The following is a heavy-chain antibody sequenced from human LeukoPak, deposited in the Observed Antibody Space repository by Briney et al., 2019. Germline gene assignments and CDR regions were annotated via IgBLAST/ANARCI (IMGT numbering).Heavy chain of an antibody. CDR3: ARGSAMIISVAFDI. CDR1: GGSISSSGKY. Sequence: PSETLSLTCTVSGGSISSSGKYGAWIRQPPGKGLEWMGSMFYSGTTYYNPSLKRRVTISVDTSKNQFSLKLSSVTAADTAVYYCARGSAMIISVAFDIWGQGTMVTVSS. D-gene: IGHD2-2*01. J-gene: IGHJ3*02. CDR2: MFYSGTT. V-gene: IGHV4-39*07.